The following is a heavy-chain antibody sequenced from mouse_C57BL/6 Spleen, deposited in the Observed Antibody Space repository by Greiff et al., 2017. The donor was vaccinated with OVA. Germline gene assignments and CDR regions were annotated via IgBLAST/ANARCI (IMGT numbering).Heavy chain of an antibody. V-gene: IGHV5-4*03. CDR2: ISDDGSFT. Sequence: EVKLMESGGGLVKPGGSLKLSCATSGFTFSSYGMSWVRQTPEKRLEWVATISDDGSFTYYPDNVKGRFTISRDNAKNNLYLQMSHLKSEDTAMYYCARGPPPMGTYWGQGTLVTVSA. J-gene: IGHJ3*01. CDR3: ARGPPPMGTY. CDR1: GFTFSSYG.